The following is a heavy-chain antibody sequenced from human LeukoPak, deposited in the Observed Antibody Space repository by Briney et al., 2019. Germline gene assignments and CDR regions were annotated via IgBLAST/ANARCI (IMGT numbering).Heavy chain of an antibody. D-gene: IGHD5-18*01. Sequence: GESLKISCKGSGYSFTSYWIGWVRQMPGKGLEWRGIIYPGDSDTRYSPSFQGQVTISADKSISTAYLQWSSLKASDTAMCYCARFVFCYGYSPAFDYWGQGTLVTVFS. J-gene: IGHJ4*02. CDR2: IYPGDSDT. CDR1: GYSFTSYW. CDR3: ARFVFCYGYSPAFDY. V-gene: IGHV5-51*01.